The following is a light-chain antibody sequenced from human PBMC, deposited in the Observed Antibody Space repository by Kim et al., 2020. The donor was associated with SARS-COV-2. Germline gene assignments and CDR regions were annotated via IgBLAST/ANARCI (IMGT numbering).Light chain of an antibody. Sequence: DIQMTQSPSSLSASVGDRVTITCRASQTISNYLNWYQQKPGKAPKLLIYLTSSLQSGVPSRFSGSGSGTGFTLTISSLQPEDFAIYYCQQSYITPLTFGGGTKVDIK. CDR2: LTS. CDR1: QTISNY. J-gene: IGKJ4*01. CDR3: QQSYITPLT. V-gene: IGKV1-39*01.